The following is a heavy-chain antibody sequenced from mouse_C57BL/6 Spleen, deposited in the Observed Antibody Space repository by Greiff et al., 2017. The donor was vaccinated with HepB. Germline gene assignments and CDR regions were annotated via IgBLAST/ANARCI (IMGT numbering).Heavy chain of an antibody. CDR3: AREDGDY. J-gene: IGHJ4*01. CDR2: INPISGYT. Sequence: VQLQQSGAELAKPGASVMLSCKASGYTFTSYWIHWLKQRPGQGLEWIGNINPISGYTKYNQTFKDKATLTADKSSSTAYMPLSSLTYEDSAVYYCAREDGDYWGQGTSVTVSS. V-gene: IGHV1-7*01. CDR1: GYTFTSYW. D-gene: IGHD2-3*01.